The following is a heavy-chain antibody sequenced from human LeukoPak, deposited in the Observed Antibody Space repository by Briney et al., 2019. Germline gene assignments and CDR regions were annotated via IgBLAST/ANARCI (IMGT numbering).Heavy chain of an antibody. J-gene: IGHJ5*02. CDR3: VRWATLSP. CDR2: INQDGGDK. CDR1: GFTFSSAW. V-gene: IGHV3-7*01. Sequence: GGSLRLSCAASGFTFSSAWMNWVRQAPGKGLEWVANINQDGGDKNYVDFVKGRFTISRDNAKNSLYLQMNSLRVEDTAVYYCVRWATLSPWGQGTLVTVSS. D-gene: IGHD5-12*01.